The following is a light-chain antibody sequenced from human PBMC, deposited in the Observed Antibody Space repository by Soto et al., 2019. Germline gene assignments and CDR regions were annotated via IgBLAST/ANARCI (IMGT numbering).Light chain of an antibody. CDR1: SSDVGSSNF. CDR3: CSFPGTSTLYV. J-gene: IGLJ1*01. Sequence: QSALTQPASVSGSPGQSLTISCTGTSSDVGSSNFVSWYQQHPGKAPKLIIYEGSRRPSGVSGRFSGPKSGNAASLTISGLQAEDEADYYCCSFPGTSTLYVFGSGTKLTVL. CDR2: EGS. V-gene: IGLV2-23*01.